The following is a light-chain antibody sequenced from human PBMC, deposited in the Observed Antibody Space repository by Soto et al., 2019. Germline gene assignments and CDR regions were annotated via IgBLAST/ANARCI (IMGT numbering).Light chain of an antibody. J-gene: IGKJ1*01. V-gene: IGKV3-15*01. CDR2: GAS. CDR3: QQYNNWPPRAWT. CDR1: QSVSSN. Sequence: EIVMTQSPATLSVSPGERATLSCRASQSVSSNLDWYQQKPGQAPRLLSYGASTRATGIPARFSGSGSGTEFTLTISSLQSEDFAVYYCQQYNNWPPRAWTFGQGTKVEIK.